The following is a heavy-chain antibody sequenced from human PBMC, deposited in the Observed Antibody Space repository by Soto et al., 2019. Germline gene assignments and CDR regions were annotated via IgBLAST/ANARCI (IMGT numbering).Heavy chain of an antibody. CDR3: AKDFSADYTWGSYRYTDPFFDY. CDR2: ISYDGSNK. J-gene: IGHJ4*02. Sequence: QVQLVESGGGVVQPGRSLRLSCAASGFTFSSYGMHWVRQAPGKGLEWVAVISYDGSNKYYADSVKGRFTISRDNSKNTIYLQMNSLRAEDTAVYYCAKDFSADYTWGSYRYTDPFFDYWGQGTLVTVSS. D-gene: IGHD3-16*02. CDR1: GFTFSSYG. V-gene: IGHV3-30*18.